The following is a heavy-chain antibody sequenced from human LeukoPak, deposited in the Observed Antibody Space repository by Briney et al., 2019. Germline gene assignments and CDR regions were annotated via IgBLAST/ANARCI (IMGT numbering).Heavy chain of an antibody. CDR3: ARRSLAVADDY. V-gene: IGHV4-61*02. J-gene: IGHJ4*02. Sequence: SQRLSLTCTVSGGSTSSGSYYWSWIRQPAGKGLEWIGRIYTSGSTNYNPSHKNRVAISVDTSKNQFSLKLSSVTAADTAVYYCARRSLAVADDYWGQGTLVTVSS. CDR2: IYTSGST. CDR1: GGSTSSGSYY. D-gene: IGHD6-19*01.